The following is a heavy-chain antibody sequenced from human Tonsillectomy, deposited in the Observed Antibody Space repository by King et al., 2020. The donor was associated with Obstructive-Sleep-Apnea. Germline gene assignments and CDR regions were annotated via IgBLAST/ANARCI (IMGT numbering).Heavy chain of an antibody. J-gene: IGHJ4*02. CDR2: IYYSGST. Sequence: QLQESGPGLVKPSETLSLTCTVSGCSISSYYWSWIRQPPGKGLEWIGYIYYSGSTNYNPSLKSRVTISVDTSKNQFSLKLSSVTAADTAVYYCARDNYGDSFDYWGQGTLVTVSS. V-gene: IGHV4-59*01. CDR1: GCSISSYY. D-gene: IGHD4-17*01. CDR3: ARDNYGDSFDY.